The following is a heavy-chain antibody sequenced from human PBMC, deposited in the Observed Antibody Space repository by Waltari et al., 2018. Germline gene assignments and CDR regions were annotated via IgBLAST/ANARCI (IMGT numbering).Heavy chain of an antibody. J-gene: IGHJ5*02. CDR3: ASLYSSSWYDWFDP. D-gene: IGHD6-13*01. CDR2: IIPLFGTA. V-gene: IGHV1-69*05. Sequence: QVQLVQSGAEVKKPGSSVKVSCKASGGTFSSYAISWVRQAPGQGLEWMGGIIPLFGTANYAQKFQGRVTITTDESTSTAYMELSSLRSEDTAVDYCASLYSSSWYDWFDPWGQGTLVTVSS. CDR1: GGTFSSYA.